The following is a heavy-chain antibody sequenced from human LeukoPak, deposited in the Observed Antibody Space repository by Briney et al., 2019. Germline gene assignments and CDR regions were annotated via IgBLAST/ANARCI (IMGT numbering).Heavy chain of an antibody. V-gene: IGHV3-15*01. CDR2: IKSKTDGGTT. CDR3: TTAEGEGRYRVFYY. J-gene: IGHJ4*02. CDR1: GFTFSNAW. Sequence: GGSLRLSCAASGFTFSNAWMSWVRQAPGRGLEWVGRIKSKTDGGTTDCAAPGKGRFTISRDDSKNTLYLKMNSLKAEATAVYYCTTAEGEGRYRVFYYWGQGTLVTVSS. D-gene: IGHD3-10*01.